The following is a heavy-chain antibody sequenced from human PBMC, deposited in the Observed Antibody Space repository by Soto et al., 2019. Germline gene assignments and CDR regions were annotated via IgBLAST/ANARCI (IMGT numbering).Heavy chain of an antibody. V-gene: IGHV1-18*01. J-gene: IGHJ6*02. CDR1: GYTFTSYG. D-gene: IGHD6-19*01. CDR3: ARRQWLVGGYYYGMDV. CDR2: TSAYNGNT. Sequence: QVQLVQSGAEVKKPGASVKVSCKASGYTFTSYGISWVRQAPGQGLEWMGWTSAYNGNTNYAQKLQGRVTMTTDTSTSTAYMELRSLSSDDTAVYYCARRQWLVGGYYYGMDVWGQGTTVTVSS.